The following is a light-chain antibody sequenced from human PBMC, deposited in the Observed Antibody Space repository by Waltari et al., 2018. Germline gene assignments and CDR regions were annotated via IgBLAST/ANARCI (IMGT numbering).Light chain of an antibody. V-gene: IGKV3-20*01. CDR3: QNHERLPAT. CDR2: AAS. J-gene: IGKJ1*01. CDR1: QSIGKY. Sequence: EVLLTQSPGTLSLSPGERSTLSCRASQSIGKYLVWYQQIPGQAPRHIMYAASTRATGIPDRFSGSGYGTDFSLTISRLEPEDFAVYYCQNHERLPATFGQGTKVEIK.